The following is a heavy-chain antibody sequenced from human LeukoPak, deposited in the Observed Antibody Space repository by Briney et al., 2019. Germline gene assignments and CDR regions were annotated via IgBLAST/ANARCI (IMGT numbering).Heavy chain of an antibody. Sequence: QAGGSLRLSCAASGFTFSDNYMSWIRQAPGKVLEWVSAISGSGGSTYYADSVKGRFTISRDNSKNTLYLQMNILRAEDTAVYYCAKDPEYQPADYWGQGTLVTVSS. J-gene: IGHJ4*02. CDR3: AKDPEYQPADY. V-gene: IGHV3-23*01. CDR1: GFTFSDNY. CDR2: ISGSGGST. D-gene: IGHD2-2*01.